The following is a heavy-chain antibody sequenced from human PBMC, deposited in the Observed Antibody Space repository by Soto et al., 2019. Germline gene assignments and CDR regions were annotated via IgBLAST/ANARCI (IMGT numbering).Heavy chain of an antibody. CDR1: GGSISSGDYA. D-gene: IGHD2-2*01. CDR3: ARGLGYCSTTTCSEDWFDP. CDR2: IYHSGPT. Sequence: SETLSLTCAVSGGSISSGDYAWIWIRQPRGKGREWIGYIYHSGPTWYNPSLKSRVTISVDRSKNQFSLRLHSVTAADTAIYYCARGLGYCSTTTCSEDWFDPWGQGTPVTVSS. J-gene: IGHJ5*02. V-gene: IGHV4-30-2*01.